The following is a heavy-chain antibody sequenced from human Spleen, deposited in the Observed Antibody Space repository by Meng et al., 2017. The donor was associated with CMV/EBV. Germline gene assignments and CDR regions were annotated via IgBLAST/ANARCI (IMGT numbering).Heavy chain of an antibody. Sequence: GGSLRLSCAASGFTFSNYEMHWVRQAPGKGLEWVALISYEGTNQYYADSVKGRFAISRDDSKNTVYLQMNSLTSEDTAVYYCARDGSGWLDYWGQGTLVTVSS. V-gene: IGHV3-30*09. CDR3: ARDGSGWLDY. CDR1: GFTFSNYE. CDR2: ISYEGTNQ. D-gene: IGHD6-19*01. J-gene: IGHJ4*02.